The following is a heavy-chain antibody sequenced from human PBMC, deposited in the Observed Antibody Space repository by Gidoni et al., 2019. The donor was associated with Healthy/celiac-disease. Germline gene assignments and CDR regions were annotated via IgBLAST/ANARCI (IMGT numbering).Heavy chain of an antibody. CDR1: GDSVSSNSAA. V-gene: IGHV6-1*01. CDR3: ARSIAVAEWAAFDI. J-gene: IGHJ3*02. D-gene: IGHD6-19*01. Sequence: QVQLQQSGPGLVKPSLTLSLTCAIPGDSVSSNSAAWNWIRHSPSRGLEWLGRTYYRSKWYNDYAVSVKSRITINTDTSKNQFSLQLNSVNPEDTAVYYCARSIAVAEWAAFDIWGQGTMVTVSS. CDR2: TYYRSKWYN.